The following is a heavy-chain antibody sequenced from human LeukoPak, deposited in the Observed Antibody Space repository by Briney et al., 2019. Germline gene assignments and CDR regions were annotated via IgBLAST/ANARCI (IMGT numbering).Heavy chain of an antibody. Sequence: GGSLRLSCAASGFTFDDYAMHWVRQAPGKGLEWVSGISWNSGSIGYADSVKGRFTISRDNAKNSLYLQMNSLRAEDTALYYCAKDAGAGPSYYFDYWGQGTLVTVSS. D-gene: IGHD6-19*01. CDR1: GFTFDDYA. J-gene: IGHJ4*02. V-gene: IGHV3-9*01. CDR2: ISWNSGSI. CDR3: AKDAGAGPSYYFDY.